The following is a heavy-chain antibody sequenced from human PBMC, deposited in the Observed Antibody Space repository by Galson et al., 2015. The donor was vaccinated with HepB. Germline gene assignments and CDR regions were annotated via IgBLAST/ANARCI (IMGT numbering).Heavy chain of an antibody. D-gene: IGHD2-8*02. V-gene: IGHV3-23*01. CDR3: AKALYLVGGMDV. CDR1: GFTFSIYA. Sequence: SLRLSCAASGFTFSIYAMSWVRQPPGKGLEWVSFITASGDSTYYADSVMGRFTISRYNSKKTVYLQMNSLRAEDTAVYYCAKALYLVGGMDVGGQGRTVSVSS. CDR2: ITASGDST. J-gene: IGHJ6*02.